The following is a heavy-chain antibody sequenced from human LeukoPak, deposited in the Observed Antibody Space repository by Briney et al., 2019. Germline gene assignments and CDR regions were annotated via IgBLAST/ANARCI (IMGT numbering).Heavy chain of an antibody. Sequence: GAAVKVSCKTSGGTFSSYAIIWVRQAPAQGLEWMGGIIPIFGTANYAQKFQGRVTITADKSTSTAYMELSSLRSEDTAVYYCARGGLIGQLASHYYFDYWGQGTVVTVSS. V-gene: IGHV1-69*06. D-gene: IGHD6-6*01. CDR1: GGTFSSYA. CDR2: IIPIFGTA. CDR3: ARGGLIGQLASHYYFDY. J-gene: IGHJ4*02.